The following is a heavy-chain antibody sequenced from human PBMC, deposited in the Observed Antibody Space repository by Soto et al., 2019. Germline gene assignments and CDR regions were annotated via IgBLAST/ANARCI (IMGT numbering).Heavy chain of an antibody. J-gene: IGHJ6*02. D-gene: IGHD3-22*01. V-gene: IGHV1-18*04. CDR3: ARAYDSSGYPNPYYYYGMDV. Sequence: ASVKVSCKASGYTFTSYGISWVRQAPGQGLEWMGWISAYNGNTNYAQKLQGRVTMTTDTSTSTAYTELRSLRSDDTAVYYCARAYDSSGYPNPYYYYGMDVWGQGTTVTVSS. CDR1: GYTFTSYG. CDR2: ISAYNGNT.